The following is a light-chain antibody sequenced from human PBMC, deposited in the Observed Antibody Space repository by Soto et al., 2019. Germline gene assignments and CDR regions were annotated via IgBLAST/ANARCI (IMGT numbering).Light chain of an antibody. CDR1: SSDVGGYDY. CDR2: EIS. V-gene: IGLV2-14*01. Sequence: QSALAQPAPVSGSPGQSITISCTGTSSDVGGYDYVSWYQLHPGKAPKLMVFEISNRPSGVSYRFSGSKSGNTASLTISGLQADDEADYFCSSYSISTAYLFGPGTKVNVL. CDR3: SSYSISTAYL. J-gene: IGLJ1*01.